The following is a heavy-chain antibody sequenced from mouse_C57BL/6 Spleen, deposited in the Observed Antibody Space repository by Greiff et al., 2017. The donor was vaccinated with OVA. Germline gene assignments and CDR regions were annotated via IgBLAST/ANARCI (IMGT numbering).Heavy chain of an antibody. CDR3: ARVPFYGSSYEWYFDV. Sequence: EVKVEESGGGLVKPGGSLKLSCAASGFTFSSYAMSWVRQTPEKRLEWVATISDGGSYTSYPDNVKGRFTISRDNAKNNLYLQMSHLKSEDTAMYYCARVPFYGSSYEWYFDVWGTGTTVTVSS. CDR2: ISDGGSYT. V-gene: IGHV5-4*03. D-gene: IGHD1-1*01. CDR1: GFTFSSYA. J-gene: IGHJ1*03.